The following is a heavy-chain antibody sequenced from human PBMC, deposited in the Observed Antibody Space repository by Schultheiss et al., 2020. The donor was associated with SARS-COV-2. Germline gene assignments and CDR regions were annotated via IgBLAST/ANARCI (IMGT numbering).Heavy chain of an antibody. CDR1: GGSISSYY. J-gene: IGHJ4*02. CDR2: IYHSGST. CDR3: ARGNDN. Sequence: SQTLSLTCTVSGGSISSYYWSWIRQSPGKGLEWIGHIYHSGSTNYNPSLKSRVIMSVDTSKSQLSLQLNSVTAADTAVYYCARGNDNWGQGTLVTVSS. V-gene: IGHV4-59*01.